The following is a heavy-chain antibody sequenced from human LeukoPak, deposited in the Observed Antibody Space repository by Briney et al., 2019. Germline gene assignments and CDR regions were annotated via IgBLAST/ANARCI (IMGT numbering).Heavy chain of an antibody. J-gene: IGHJ4*02. CDR3: ARDRGGYSSSWYDY. CDR2: IHHSGST. D-gene: IGHD6-13*01. V-gene: IGHV4-31*11. CDR1: GGSITDGNHY. Sequence: SETLSLTCAVSGGSITDGNHYWTWIRQRPGGGFEWMGYIHHSGSTYYIPSLKSRLSMSLDTSDNQFSLRLTSVTAADTAVYYCARDRGGYSSSWYDYWGQGTLVTVSS.